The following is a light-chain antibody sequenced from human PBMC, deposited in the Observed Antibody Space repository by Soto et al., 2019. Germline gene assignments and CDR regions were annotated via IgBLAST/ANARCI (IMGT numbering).Light chain of an antibody. V-gene: IGKV3-15*01. CDR2: GAS. J-gene: IGKJ4*01. CDR1: QSVSSN. CDR3: QQYNNWPPLT. Sequence: EIVMTQSPATLSVSPGERATLSCRASQSVSSNLAWYQQKPGQAPRLLIYGASTRATAIPARFSGSGSGTEFSPTISSRLSEDFAVYYCQQYNNWPPLTFGGGTKVEIK.